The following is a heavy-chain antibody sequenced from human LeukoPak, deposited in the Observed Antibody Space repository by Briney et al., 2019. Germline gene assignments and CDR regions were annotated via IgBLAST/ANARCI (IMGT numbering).Heavy chain of an antibody. V-gene: IGHV1-18*01. D-gene: IGHD1-26*01. CDR1: GYTFSHYG. J-gene: IGHJ4*02. Sequence: ASLKVSCKTSGYTFSHYGISWVRQAPGQGLEWMGWISPYNGNTNFAQSLRDRVAMTTDTSTSTAYMELTGLRSDDTAVYYCARRVSSGTYLYFFDFWGQGTLVTVSS. CDR3: ARRVSSGTYLYFFDF. CDR2: ISPYNGNT.